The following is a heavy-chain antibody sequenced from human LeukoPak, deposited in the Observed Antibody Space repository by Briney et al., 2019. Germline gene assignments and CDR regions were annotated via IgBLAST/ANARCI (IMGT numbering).Heavy chain of an antibody. CDR1: GFTFSSYA. Sequence: GGSLRLSCAASGFTFSSYAMHWVRQAPGKGLEYVSGISSNGGSTYYANSVRGRFTISRDNSKNTLYLQMGSLRAEDVAVYYCARTSSTSTTYYHYGMDVWGQGTTVTVS. V-gene: IGHV3-64*01. CDR3: ARTSSTSTTYYHYGMDV. CDR2: ISSNGGST. J-gene: IGHJ6*02. D-gene: IGHD2-2*01.